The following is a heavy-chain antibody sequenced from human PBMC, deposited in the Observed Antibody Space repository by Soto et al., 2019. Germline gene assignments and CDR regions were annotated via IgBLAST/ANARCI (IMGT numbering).Heavy chain of an antibody. CDR3: ARDNYDSSGYPYYFDY. V-gene: IGHV3-53*01. CDR2: IYSGGST. D-gene: IGHD3-22*01. CDR1: GFTVSSND. J-gene: IGHJ4*02. Sequence: GRSLRLSCAASGFTVSSNDMSLVRQAPGKVLEWVSVIYSGGSTYYADSVKGRFTISRDNSKNTLYLQMNSLRAEDTAVYYCARDNYDSSGYPYYFDYWGQGTLVTVSS.